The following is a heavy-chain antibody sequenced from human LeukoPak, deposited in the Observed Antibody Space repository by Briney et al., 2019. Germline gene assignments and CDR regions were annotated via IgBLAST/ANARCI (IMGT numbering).Heavy chain of an antibody. CDR2: INSDGSST. D-gene: IGHD6-19*01. CDR1: GFTFSSYW. J-gene: IGHJ3*02. Sequence: GGSLRLSCAASGFTFSSYWMHWVRQAPGKGLVWVSRINSDGSSTSYADPVKGRFTIYRDNAKNTLYRQMTNLRAEDTAVCYCARDGSSGRANAFDIWGQGTMVTVSS. V-gene: IGHV3-74*01. CDR3: ARDGSSGRANAFDI.